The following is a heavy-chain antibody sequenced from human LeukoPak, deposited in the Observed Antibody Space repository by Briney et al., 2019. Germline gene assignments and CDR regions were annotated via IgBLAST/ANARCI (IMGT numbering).Heavy chain of an antibody. CDR2: INHSGST. CDR1: GGSFSGYY. Sequence: SETLSLTCAVYGGSFSGYYWSWIRQPPGKGLEWIGEINHSGSTNYNPSLKSRVTISVDTSKNQFSLKLSSVTAADTAVYYCAREVNFWSGTTYYYYYMDVWGKGTTVTVSS. CDR3: AREVNFWSGTTYYYYYMDV. D-gene: IGHD3-3*01. J-gene: IGHJ6*03. V-gene: IGHV4-34*01.